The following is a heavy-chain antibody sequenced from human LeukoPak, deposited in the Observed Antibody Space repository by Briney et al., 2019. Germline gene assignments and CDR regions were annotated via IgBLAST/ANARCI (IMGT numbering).Heavy chain of an antibody. CDR2: ISGSGGST. Sequence: GGSLRLSCAASGFTFSNYAMSWVRQAPGKGLEWVSAISGSGGSTYYADSVKGRFTISRDNSKNTLSLQMNSLRAEDTAVYYCAKKITYDYGDPHFDYWSQGILVTVSS. D-gene: IGHD4-17*01. CDR3: AKKITYDYGDPHFDY. V-gene: IGHV3-23*01. CDR1: GFTFSNYA. J-gene: IGHJ4*02.